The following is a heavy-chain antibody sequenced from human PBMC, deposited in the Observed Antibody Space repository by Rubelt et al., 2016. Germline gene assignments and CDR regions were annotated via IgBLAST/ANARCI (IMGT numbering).Heavy chain of an antibody. CDR1: GYTFTSYG. Sequence: QVQLVQSGAEVKKPGASVKVSCKASGYTFTSYGISRVRQAPGKGLDWMGWISAYKGNTNYEQKLQGRVTMTTETSTSTAYMELRSLRSDDTAVYYCARVISGVEYSSSWHFDYWGQGTLVTVSS. CDR3: ARVISGVEYSSSWHFDY. D-gene: IGHD6-13*01. CDR2: ISAYKGNT. V-gene: IGHV1-18*01. J-gene: IGHJ4*02.